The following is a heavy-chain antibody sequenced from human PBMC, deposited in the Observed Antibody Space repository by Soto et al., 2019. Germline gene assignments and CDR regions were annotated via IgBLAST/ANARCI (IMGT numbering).Heavy chain of an antibody. CDR2: IIPIFGTA. CDR1: GGTFSSYA. CDR3: ARPLGGNHYYYGMDV. V-gene: IGHV1-69*12. D-gene: IGHD3-16*01. J-gene: IGHJ6*02. Sequence: QVQLVQSGAEVKKPGSSVKVSCKASGGTFSSYAISWVRQAPGQGLEWMGGIIPIFGTADYAQKSQGRVTITAAESTSTAYMDLSSLRSEDTAVYYCARPLGGNHYYYGMDVWRQGTTVTVSS.